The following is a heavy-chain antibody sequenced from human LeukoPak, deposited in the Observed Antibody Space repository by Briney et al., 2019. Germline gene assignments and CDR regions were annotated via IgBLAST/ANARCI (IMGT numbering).Heavy chain of an antibody. V-gene: IGHV4-39*01. CDR1: GGSISSSSYY. CDR2: IYYSGST. D-gene: IGHD2-2*01. CDR3: ASLPRTRDGY. Sequence: KPSEALSLTCTVSGGSISSSSYYWGWIRQPPGKGLEWIGSIYYSGSTYYNPSLKSRVTISVDTSKNQFSLKLSSVTAADTAVYYCASLPRTRDGYWGQGTLVTVSS. J-gene: IGHJ4*02.